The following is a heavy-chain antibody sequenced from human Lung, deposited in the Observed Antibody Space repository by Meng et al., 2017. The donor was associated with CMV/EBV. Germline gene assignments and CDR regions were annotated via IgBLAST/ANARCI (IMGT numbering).Heavy chain of an antibody. CDR3: AKAPNLYCYYGLDV. J-gene: IGHJ6*02. CDR1: GFSFTNSW. CDR2: IYPGDSET. V-gene: IGHV5-51*01. Sequence: GEXXKISCKASGFSFTNSWVGWVRQMPGKGLEWMAFIYPGDSETKYSPAFQGQVTISADKSISTAYLQWSSLKASDTAMYYCAKAPNLYCYYGLDVWCQGTTVTVSS.